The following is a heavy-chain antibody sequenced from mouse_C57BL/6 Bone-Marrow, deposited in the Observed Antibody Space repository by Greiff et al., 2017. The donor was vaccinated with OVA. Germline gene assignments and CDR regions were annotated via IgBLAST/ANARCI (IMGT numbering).Heavy chain of an antibody. J-gene: IGHJ4*01. CDR3: AKNGGKLRNRAMDD. V-gene: IGHV2-5*01. CDR2: IWRGGST. D-gene: IGHD1-1*01. CDR1: GFSLTSYG. Sequence: VQLQESGPGLVQPSQSLSITCTVSGFSLTSYGVHWVRQSPGKGLEWLGVIWRGGSTDYNAAFMSRLSITKDNAKSQVFFKMNSLQADDTAIYYCAKNGGKLRNRAMDDWGQGTSVTVSS.